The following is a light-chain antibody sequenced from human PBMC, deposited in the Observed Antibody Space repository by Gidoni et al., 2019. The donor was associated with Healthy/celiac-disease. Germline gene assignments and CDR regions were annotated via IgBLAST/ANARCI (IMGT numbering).Light chain of an antibody. V-gene: IGLV2-23*01. Sequence: QSALTQPASVSGSSGQAITISCTGTSRDVGSYNLFSWYQHHPGNAPKLVIYEGSNRPSGVSNRFSGSKSGNTASLTISGRQAEDEADYYCCSYAGSSSWVFGGGTKLTVL. J-gene: IGLJ3*02. CDR1: SRDVGSYNL. CDR3: CSYAGSSSWV. CDR2: EGS.